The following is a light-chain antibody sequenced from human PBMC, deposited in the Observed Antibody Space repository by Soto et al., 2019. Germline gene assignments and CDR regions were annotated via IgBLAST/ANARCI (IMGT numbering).Light chain of an antibody. CDR2: KVS. J-gene: IGKJ1*01. CDR3: MQGTHWPPWT. CDR1: QSLVYSDGNTY. Sequence: DVVMTQSPLSLPVTLGQPASISCRSSQSLVYSDGNTYLNWFRQRPGQSPRRLIYKVSNRDSGVPDRFSGRGSGTDFTLKISRVEAEDVGVYYCMQGTHWPPWTFGQGTKVEIK. V-gene: IGKV2-30*01.